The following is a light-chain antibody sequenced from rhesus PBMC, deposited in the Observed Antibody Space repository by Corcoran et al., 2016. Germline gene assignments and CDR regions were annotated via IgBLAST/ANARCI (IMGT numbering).Light chain of an antibody. Sequence: EIVMTQSPATLSLSPGERATLSCRPSQSVSSRLAWYQQKPGQAPRLLIDDAARRATGIPDRFSGRGSGTEFTLTISSLESEYVGVYYCQQDYSWPPFTFGPGTKLDVK. V-gene: IGKV3-17*03. CDR2: DAA. J-gene: IGKJ3*01. CDR1: QSVSSR. CDR3: QQDYSWPPFT.